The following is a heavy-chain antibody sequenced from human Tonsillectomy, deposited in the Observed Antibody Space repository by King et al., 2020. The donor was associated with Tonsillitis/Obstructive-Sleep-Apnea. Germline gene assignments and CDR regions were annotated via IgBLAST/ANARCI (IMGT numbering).Heavy chain of an antibody. D-gene: IGHD3-16*02. V-gene: IGHV3-15*01. J-gene: IGHJ6*03. Sequence: VQLVESGGGLVKPGGSLRLSCAASGITLSNAWMSWARQAPGKGLEWVGRIKSKTDGGTTDYASPVNGRFTISIDDSKNTLYLQMNSLKTEEPAVYYFTTVGYYDYSWGSYRRDYYYYYYMDVWGKGTTVTVSS. CDR1: GITLSNAW. CDR2: IKSKTDGGTT. CDR3: TTVGYYDYSWGSYRRDYYYYYYMDV.